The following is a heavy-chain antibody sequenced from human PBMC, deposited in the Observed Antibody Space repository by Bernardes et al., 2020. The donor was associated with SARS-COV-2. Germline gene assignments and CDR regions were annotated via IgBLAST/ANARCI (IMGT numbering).Heavy chain of an antibody. CDR1: GFNFRSCA. J-gene: IGHJ4*02. Sequence: GGSLRLSCEASGFNFRSCAMTWVRQAPGKGLEWISAVPSRGGATYYADSVKGRFTISRDNSKNTVYLHINNLRVEDTAVYYCAKDLWFGDDRVPGPMDYWGQGTLVTVSS. V-gene: IGHV3-23*01. D-gene: IGHD3-10*01. CDR2: VPSRGGAT. CDR3: AKDLWFGDDRVPGPMDY.